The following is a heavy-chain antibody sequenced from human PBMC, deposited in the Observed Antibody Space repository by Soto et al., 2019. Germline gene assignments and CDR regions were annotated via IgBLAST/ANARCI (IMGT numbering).Heavy chain of an antibody. Sequence: GGSLRLSCAASGFTFSSYAMSWVRQAPGKGLEWVSSISGDSNYIYYADSVQGRFTISRDNAKNSVYLQMNSLRAEDTAVYYCARVVYFDRSAYGLWGQGTMVTVSS. CDR3: ARVVYFDRSAYGL. CDR1: GFTFSSYA. J-gene: IGHJ3*01. V-gene: IGHV3-21*01. CDR2: ISGDSNYI. D-gene: IGHD3-22*01.